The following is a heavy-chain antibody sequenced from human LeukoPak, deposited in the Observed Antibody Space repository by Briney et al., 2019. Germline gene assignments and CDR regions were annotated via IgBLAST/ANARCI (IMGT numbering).Heavy chain of an antibody. D-gene: IGHD1-26*01. CDR3: ARHVGSENYPRYFDY. CDR1: GGSISTSSYY. V-gene: IGHV4-39*01. CDR2: IFYSGST. J-gene: IGHJ4*02. Sequence: PSETLSLTCTVPGGSISTSSYYWGWIRQPPGKGLEWIGSIFYSGSTFYNPSHKSRVTLSVDTSNNQFSLKLSSVTAADTAVYYCARHVGSENYPRYFDYWGQGPLVTVSS.